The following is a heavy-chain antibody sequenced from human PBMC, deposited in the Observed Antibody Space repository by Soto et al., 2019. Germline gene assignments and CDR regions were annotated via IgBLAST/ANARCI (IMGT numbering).Heavy chain of an antibody. J-gene: IGHJ6*02. Sequence: GASVKVSCKASGYTFTGYYMHWVRQAPGQGLEWMGWINPNSGGTNYAQKFQGWVTMTRDTSISTAYMELSRLRSDDTAVYYCARDLGYSGYFDYYGMDVWGQGTTVTVSS. CDR1: GYTFTGYY. CDR2: INPNSGGT. D-gene: IGHD5-12*01. CDR3: ARDLGYSGYFDYYGMDV. V-gene: IGHV1-2*04.